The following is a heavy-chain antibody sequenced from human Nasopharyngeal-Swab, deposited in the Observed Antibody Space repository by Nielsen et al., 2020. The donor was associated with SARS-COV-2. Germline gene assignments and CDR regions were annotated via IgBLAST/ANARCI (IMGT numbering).Heavy chain of an antibody. CDR3: ARSMYCSSTSCRYYFDY. D-gene: IGHD2-2*01. Sequence: TLSLACTVSGGSFSSAGYFWTWIRQHPGKGLEWIGYIYYSGSTYYNPSLKSRVTISVDTSKNHFSLKLSSVTAADTAVYFCARSMYCSSTSCRYYFDYWGQGTLVTVSS. V-gene: IGHV4-31*03. J-gene: IGHJ4*02. CDR2: IYYSGST. CDR1: GGSFSSAGYF.